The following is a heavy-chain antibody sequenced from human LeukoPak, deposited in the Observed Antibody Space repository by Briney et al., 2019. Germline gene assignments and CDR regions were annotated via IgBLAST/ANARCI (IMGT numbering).Heavy chain of an antibody. J-gene: IGHJ4*02. D-gene: IGHD3-10*01. Sequence: ASVKVSCKASGYTFTDRYIHWVRQAPGQGLEWMGWINPKTGSTNYAQSLQGRVTMTRDTSISTAYMELSRLRSDDTAVYYCARVFVRGVAIPIDYWGQGTLVTVSS. V-gene: IGHV1-2*02. CDR2: INPKTGST. CDR3: ARVFVRGVAIPIDY. CDR1: GYTFTDRY.